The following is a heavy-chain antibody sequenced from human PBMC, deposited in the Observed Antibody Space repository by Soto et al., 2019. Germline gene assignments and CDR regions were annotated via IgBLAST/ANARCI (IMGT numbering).Heavy chain of an antibody. J-gene: IGHJ6*02. CDR1: GYTFSSYG. Sequence: GASVKVSCTASGYTFSSYGINWVRQAPGQGLEWLGWVSPYDGYTNYAQILQGRVSMTTDTSTKTAYMEVRSLRSDDTAVYYCARGGYYDSSGSRNYFYYGMNVWGQGTTVTVSS. D-gene: IGHD3-22*01. CDR3: ARGGYYDSSGSRNYFYYGMNV. V-gene: IGHV1-18*01. CDR2: VSPYDGYT.